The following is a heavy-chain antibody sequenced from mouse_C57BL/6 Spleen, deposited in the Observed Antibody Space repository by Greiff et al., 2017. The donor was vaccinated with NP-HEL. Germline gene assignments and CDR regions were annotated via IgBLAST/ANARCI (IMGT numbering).Heavy chain of an antibody. CDR1: GYTFTSYW. CDR2: IDPSDSYT. V-gene: IGHV1-50*01. Sequence: QVQLQQPGAELVKPGASVKLSCKASGYTFTSYWMQWVNQRPGQGLEWIGEIDPSDSYTNYNQKFKGKATLTVDTSSSTAYMQLSSLTSEDSAVYYCARGHYGSRFFDYWGQGTTLTVSS. J-gene: IGHJ2*01. D-gene: IGHD1-1*01. CDR3: ARGHYGSRFFDY.